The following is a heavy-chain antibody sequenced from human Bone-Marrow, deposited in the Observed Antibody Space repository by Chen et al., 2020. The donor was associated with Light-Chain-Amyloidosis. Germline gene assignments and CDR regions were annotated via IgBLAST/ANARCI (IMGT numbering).Heavy chain of an antibody. J-gene: IGHJ4*02. CDR2: IYYSGST. CDR3: AIQPTDDYGAYYFDY. CDR1: GGSISSSSYY. V-gene: IGHV4-39*01. D-gene: IGHD4-17*01. Sequence: QLQLQESGPGLVKPSETLSLTCTVSGGSISSSSYYWGWIRQPQGKGLEWIGSIYYSGSTYYNPSLKSRVTISVDTSKNQFSLKLSSVTAADTAVYYCAIQPTDDYGAYYFDYWGQGTLVTVSS.